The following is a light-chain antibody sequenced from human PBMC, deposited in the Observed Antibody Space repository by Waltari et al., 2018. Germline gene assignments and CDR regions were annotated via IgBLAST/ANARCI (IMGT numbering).Light chain of an antibody. CDR1: TSDVGSYDL. CDR2: EVF. V-gene: IGLV2-23*02. J-gene: IGLJ1*01. CDR3: CSYAGRGTYV. Sequence: QSALTQPASVSGTPGQSITISCSGTTSDVGSYDLVSWYQQHPGEAPKLLICEVFKRPPDTSSRFSGAKSSSTASLTISGLQPEDEADYYCCSYAGRGTYVFGSGTKVTVL.